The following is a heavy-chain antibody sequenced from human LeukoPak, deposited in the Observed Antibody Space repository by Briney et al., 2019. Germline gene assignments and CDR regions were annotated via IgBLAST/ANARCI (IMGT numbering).Heavy chain of an antibody. J-gene: IGHJ6*03. CDR2: ISPSGGST. V-gene: IGHV1-46*01. CDR1: GYTFTSNY. CDR3: ARGSYGWFYGTYYYYYYMEV. Sequence: GASVKVSCKAFGYTFTSNYMHWVRQAPGQGPEWMGVISPSGGSTTYAQKFQGRVTLTRDMSTSTVYMELSSLRSEDTAVYYCARGSYGWFYGTYYYYYYMEVWGKGTTVTVSS. D-gene: IGHD3-16*01.